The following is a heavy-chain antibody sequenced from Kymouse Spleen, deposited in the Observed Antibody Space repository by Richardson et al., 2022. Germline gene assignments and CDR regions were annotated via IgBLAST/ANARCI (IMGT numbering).Heavy chain of an antibody. CDR1: GGSFSGYY. J-gene: IGHJ5*02. Sequence: QVQLQQWGAGLLKPSETLSLTCAVYGGSFSGYYWSWIRQPPGKGLEWIGEINHSGSTNYNPSLKSRVTISVDTSKNQFSLKLSSVTAADTAVYYCARRGTAARQGWFDPWGQGTLVTVSS. CDR3: ARRGTAARQGWFDP. D-gene: IGHD6-6*01. CDR2: INHSGST. V-gene: IGHV4-34*01.